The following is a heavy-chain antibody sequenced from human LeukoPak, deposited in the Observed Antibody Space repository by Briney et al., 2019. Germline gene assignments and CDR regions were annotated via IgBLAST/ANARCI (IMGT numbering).Heavy chain of an antibody. V-gene: IGHV4-30-4*01. CDR1: GASITSDIFY. J-gene: IGHJ4*02. CDR3: GKVGGNTNS. Sequence: TLSLTCTVSGASITSDIFYWNWIRQSPGKGLEWIGAIHNSRGTSYNPSLESRLTISVDPSENKFFLKMTSVTDADTATYYCGKVGGNTNSWGQGTLVTVSS. D-gene: IGHD4-23*01. CDR2: IHNSRGT.